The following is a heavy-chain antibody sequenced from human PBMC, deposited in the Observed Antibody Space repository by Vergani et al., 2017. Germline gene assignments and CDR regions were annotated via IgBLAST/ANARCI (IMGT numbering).Heavy chain of an antibody. CDR1: GFTFNHYA. CDR3: AKHFRGWGIDY. J-gene: IGHJ4*02. V-gene: IGHV3-23*01. Sequence: EVQLLESGGDLVQPGGSLRLSCAASGFTFNHYAMNWVRQAPGKGLEWVSALTGGGGSTYYADSFKGRFIISRDNSRDTLYLQMNSLRPEDTATYYCAKHFRGWGIDYWGQGTQVIVSS. CDR2: LTGGGGST. D-gene: IGHD3-16*01.